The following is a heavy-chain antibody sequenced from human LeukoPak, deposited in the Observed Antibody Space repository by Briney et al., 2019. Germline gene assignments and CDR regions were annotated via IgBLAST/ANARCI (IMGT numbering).Heavy chain of an antibody. CDR3: ARGGIDFWSGYYSREFDY. Sequence: LGESLKISCKGSGYSFTSYWIGWVRQMPGKGLEWMGSIYPGDSDTRYSPSFQGQVTISAHTSISTAYLQWSSLKASDTAMYYCARGGIDFWSGYYSREFDYWGQGPLVTVSS. CDR1: GYSFTSYW. J-gene: IGHJ4*02. CDR2: IYPGDSDT. D-gene: IGHD3-3*01. V-gene: IGHV5-51*01.